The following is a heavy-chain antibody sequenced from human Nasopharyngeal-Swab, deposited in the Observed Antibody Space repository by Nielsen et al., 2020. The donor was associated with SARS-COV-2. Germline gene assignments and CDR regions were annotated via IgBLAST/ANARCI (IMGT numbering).Heavy chain of an antibody. Sequence: WVGQAPGQGLEWMGGIIPIFGTANYARKFQGRVTITADKSTSTAYMELSSLRSEDTAVYYCAREGRGSGYYYYMDVWGKGTTVTVSS. CDR2: IIPIFGTA. CDR3: AREGRGSGYYYYMDV. J-gene: IGHJ6*03. V-gene: IGHV1-69*06. D-gene: IGHD3-10*01.